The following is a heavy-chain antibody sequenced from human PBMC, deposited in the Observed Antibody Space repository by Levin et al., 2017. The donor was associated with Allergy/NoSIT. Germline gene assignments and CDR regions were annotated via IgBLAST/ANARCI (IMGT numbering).Heavy chain of an antibody. CDR1: GYTFTSYG. CDR3: ARTSIAVAGTWGMDV. V-gene: IGHV1-18*01. J-gene: IGHJ6*02. Sequence: GESLKISCKASGYTFTSYGISWVRQAPGQGLEWMGWISAYNGNTNYAQKLQGRVTMTTDTSTSTAYMELRSLRSDDTAVYYCARTSIAVAGTWGMDVWGQGTTVTVSS. D-gene: IGHD6-19*01. CDR2: ISAYNGNT.